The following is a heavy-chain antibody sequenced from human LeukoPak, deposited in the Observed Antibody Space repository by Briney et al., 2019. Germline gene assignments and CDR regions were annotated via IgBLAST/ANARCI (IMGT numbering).Heavy chain of an antibody. J-gene: IGHJ4*02. CDR3: GTTVTTGRRY. Sequence: PGGSLRLSCAASGFAFRNFWMSWVRQAPGKGLEWVANIKQDGSEKYYVDSVKGRFTISRDNAKNSLYLQMNSLRAEDTAVYYCGTTVTTGRRYWGQGTLVTVSS. CDR2: IKQDGSEK. D-gene: IGHD4-17*01. V-gene: IGHV3-7*01. CDR1: GFAFRNFW.